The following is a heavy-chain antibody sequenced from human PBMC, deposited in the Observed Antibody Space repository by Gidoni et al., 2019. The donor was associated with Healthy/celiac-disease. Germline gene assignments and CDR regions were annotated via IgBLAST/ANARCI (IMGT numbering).Heavy chain of an antibody. CDR3: ARGGWHTSYWYFDL. CDR1: GGSFSGYY. V-gene: IGHV4-34*01. J-gene: IGHJ2*01. Sequence: QVQLQQWGAGLLKPSETLSLTCAVYGGSFSGYYWSWIRHPPGKGLEWIGEINLGGSTNYNPSLKSRVTISVDTSKNQFSLKLSSVTAADTAVFYCARGGWHTSYWYFDLWGRGTLVTVSS. CDR2: INLGGST.